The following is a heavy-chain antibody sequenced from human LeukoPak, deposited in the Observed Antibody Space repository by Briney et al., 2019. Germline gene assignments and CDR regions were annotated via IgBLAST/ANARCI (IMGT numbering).Heavy chain of an antibody. V-gene: IGHV3-30*02. D-gene: IGHD5-18*01. CDR3: AKDNLYGLWPLDY. CDR1: GFTFSSYG. CDR2: IRYGGSNK. Sequence: GGSLRLSCAASGFTFSSYGMHWVRQAPGKGLEWVAFIRYGGSNKYCADSVKGRFTISRDNSKNTLYLQMNSLRAEDTAVYYCAKDNLYGLWPLDYWGQGTLVTVSS. J-gene: IGHJ4*02.